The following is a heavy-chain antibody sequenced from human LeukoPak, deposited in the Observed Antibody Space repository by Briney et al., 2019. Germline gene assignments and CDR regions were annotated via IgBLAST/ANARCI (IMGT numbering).Heavy chain of an antibody. D-gene: IGHD3-16*01. V-gene: IGHV4-59*08. CDR2: IYYSGST. CDR3: ARSVRGTYYFDY. Sequence: SVTLSLTCTVSGGSISSYYWSWIRQPPGKGLEWIGYIYYSGSTNYNPSLKSRVTISVDTSKNQFSLKLSSVTAADTAVYYCARSVRGTYYFDYWGQGTLVTVSS. J-gene: IGHJ4*02. CDR1: GGSISSYY.